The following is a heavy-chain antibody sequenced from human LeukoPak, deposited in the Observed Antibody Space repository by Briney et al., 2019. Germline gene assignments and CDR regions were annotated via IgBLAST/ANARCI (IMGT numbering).Heavy chain of an antibody. CDR1: GYTFTAHY. V-gene: IGHV1-2*02. CDR3: AKTGSYSPTRSDY. D-gene: IGHD1-26*01. J-gene: IGHJ4*02. CDR2: INPNNGGT. Sequence: ASVKVSCKASGYTFTAHYMYWVRQAPGQGLEWMGWINPNNGGTNYAQKFQGRVTMTRDTSISTAYMELSSLRSDDTAVYYCAKTGSYSPTRSDYWGQGTLVTVSS.